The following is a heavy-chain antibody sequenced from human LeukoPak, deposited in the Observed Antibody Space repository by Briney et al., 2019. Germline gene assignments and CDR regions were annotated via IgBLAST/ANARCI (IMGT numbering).Heavy chain of an antibody. CDR1: GGSFSGYY. CDR2: INHSGST. D-gene: IGHD3-10*01. V-gene: IGHV4-34*01. CDR3: ARAAPYGSGSYYNGDY. Sequence: SETLSLTCAVYGGSFSGYYWSWIRQPPGKGLEWIGEINHSGSTNYNPSLKSRVTIPVDTSKNQFSLKLSSVTAADTAVYYCARAAPYGSGSYYNGDYWGQGTLVTVSS. J-gene: IGHJ4*02.